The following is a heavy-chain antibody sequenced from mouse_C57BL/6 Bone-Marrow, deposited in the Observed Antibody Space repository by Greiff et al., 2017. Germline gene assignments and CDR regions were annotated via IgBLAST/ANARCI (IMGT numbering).Heavy chain of an antibody. CDR3: AIGITRRYFDV. CDR2: IHPSDSDT. Sequence: QVQLQQPGAELVKPGASVKVSCKASGYTFTSYWMHWVKQRPGQGLEWIGRIHPSDSDTNYNQKFKGKATVTVDKSSSTAYMQRSSRTSEDSAVYYCAIGITRRYFDVWGTGTTVTVSS. J-gene: IGHJ1*03. V-gene: IGHV1-74*01. CDR1: GYTFTSYW. D-gene: IGHD2-4*01.